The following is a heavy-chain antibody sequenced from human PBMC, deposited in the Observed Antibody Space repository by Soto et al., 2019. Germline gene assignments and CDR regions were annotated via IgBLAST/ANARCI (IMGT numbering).Heavy chain of an antibody. V-gene: IGHV3-23*01. Sequence: EVQMLESGGGLVQPGGSLRLSCAASGLTFGTYAMTWVSQAPGKGLVWVSAISGSGGDTYYADSVRGRFTISRDNSKNTLYSQMNSLRAEDTAVYFCAKVVVPATMRGQYGLDVWGQGTTVTVSS. CDR3: AKVVVPATMRGQYGLDV. J-gene: IGHJ6*02. D-gene: IGHD2-2*01. CDR1: GLTFGTYA. CDR2: ISGSGGDT.